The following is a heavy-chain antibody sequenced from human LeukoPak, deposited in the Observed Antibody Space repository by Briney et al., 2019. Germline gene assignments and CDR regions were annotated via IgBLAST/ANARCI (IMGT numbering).Heavy chain of an antibody. V-gene: IGHV3-7*01. Sequence: TGGSLRLSCAASGFTFSIYEMNWVRQAPGKGLEWVANIKQDGSEKYYVDSVKGRFTISRDNAKNSLYLQMNSLRAEDTAVYYCARDLVGAIDYWGQGTLVTVSS. CDR3: ARDLVGAIDY. D-gene: IGHD1-26*01. CDR1: GFTFSIYE. J-gene: IGHJ4*02. CDR2: IKQDGSEK.